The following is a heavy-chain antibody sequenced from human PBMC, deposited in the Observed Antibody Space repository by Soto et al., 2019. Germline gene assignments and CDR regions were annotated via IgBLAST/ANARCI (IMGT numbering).Heavy chain of an antibody. CDR3: AREPIAVAGTRDLRGYFDY. V-gene: IGHV1-69*13. CDR1: GGTFSSYA. Sequence: GASVKVSCKASGGTFSSYAISWVRQAPGQGLEWMGGIIPIFGTANYAQKFQGRVTITADESTSTAYMELSSLRSEDTAVYYCAREPIAVAGTRDLRGYFDYWGQGTLVTVSS. CDR2: IIPIFGTA. J-gene: IGHJ4*02. D-gene: IGHD6-19*01.